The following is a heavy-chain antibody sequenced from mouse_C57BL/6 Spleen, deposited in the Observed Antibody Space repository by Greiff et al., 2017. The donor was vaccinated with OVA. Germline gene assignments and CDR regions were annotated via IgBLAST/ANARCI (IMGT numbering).Heavy chain of an antibody. CDR1: GYSITSGYY. J-gene: IGHJ3*01. CDR3: AREEITTVVATPFAY. Sequence: EVKLMESGPGLVKPSQSLSLTCSVPGYSITSGYYWHWIRQFPGNKLEWMGYISYDGSNNYNPSLKNRISITRDTSKNQFFLKLNSVTTEDTATYYCAREEITTVVATPFAYWGQGTLVTVSA. V-gene: IGHV3-6*01. D-gene: IGHD1-1*01. CDR2: ISYDGSN.